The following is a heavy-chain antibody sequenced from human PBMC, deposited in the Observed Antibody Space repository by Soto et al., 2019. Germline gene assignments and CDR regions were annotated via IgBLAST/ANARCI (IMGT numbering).Heavy chain of an antibody. D-gene: IGHD3-16*02. CDR3: SRFIVDHTTLAY. Sequence: SEILSLTCTVSGGSIFSYYWSWIRQSPGKGLEWIGNIYYSGSTNYNPSLKSRVTISVDTSKNQFSLKMTSVTAADTAVYYCSRFIVDHTTLAYWAHRNLVTVSS. V-gene: IGHV4-59*01. CDR2: IYYSGST. J-gene: IGHJ4*01. CDR1: GGSIFSYY.